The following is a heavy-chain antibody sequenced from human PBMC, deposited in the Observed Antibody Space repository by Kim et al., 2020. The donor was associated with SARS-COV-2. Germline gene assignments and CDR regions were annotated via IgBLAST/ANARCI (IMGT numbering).Heavy chain of an antibody. CDR2: IRSSGSTM. V-gene: IGHV3-48*02. CDR3: ARDGLLGAYNMDV. Sequence: GGSLRLSCVVSGFSFSGYDMNWVRQAPGKGLEWVSYIRSSGSTMWYADSVKGRFTISSDNAKNSLYLQMNSLSDEDTAVYYCARDGLLGAYNMDVGGQGTTVTVSS. J-gene: IGHJ6*02. D-gene: IGHD3-16*01. CDR1: GFSFSGYD.